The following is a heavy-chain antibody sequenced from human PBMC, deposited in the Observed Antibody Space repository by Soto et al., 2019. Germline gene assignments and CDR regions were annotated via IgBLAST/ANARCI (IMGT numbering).Heavy chain of an antibody. J-gene: IGHJ6*02. CDR1: GGSLSSRDFY. CDR3: ARDMGGAALKVSGMGV. V-gene: IGHV4-31*03. D-gene: IGHD3-10*01. Sequence: VQLQESGPGLVKPSQTLSLSCSVSGGSLSSRDFYWSWLRHHPEKGREWIGSIYYNGNTYYNPSLECRVTMSLYTCRNEFSLRLTSVTAAATAVYYCARDMGGAALKVSGMGVWGQGTTVTVSS. CDR2: IYYNGNT.